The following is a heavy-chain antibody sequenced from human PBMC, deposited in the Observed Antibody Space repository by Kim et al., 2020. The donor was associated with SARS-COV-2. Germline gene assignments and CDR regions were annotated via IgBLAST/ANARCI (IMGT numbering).Heavy chain of an antibody. CDR3: AKDEVIMVRGVMSV. Sequence: GGSLRLSCAASGFTFSNYAMTWVRQVPGKGLEWVSAISSSGGCIYYADSVKGRFTISRDNSKNTLYLRMNSLRAEDTAVYFCAKDEVIMVRGVMSVWGQGTMVTVSS. D-gene: IGHD3-10*01. CDR1: GFTFSNYA. V-gene: IGHV3-23*01. CDR2: ISSSGGCI. J-gene: IGHJ4*02.